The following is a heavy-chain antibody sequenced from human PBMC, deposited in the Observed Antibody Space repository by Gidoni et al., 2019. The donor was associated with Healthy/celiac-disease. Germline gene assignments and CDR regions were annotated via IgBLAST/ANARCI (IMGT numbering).Heavy chain of an antibody. Sequence: EVQLVASGGGLVQPGGPLSFSGPAPGSPSRVDSMNWVRQAPGKGLEWVSYISSSSSTIYYADSVKGRFTISRDNAKNSLYLQMNSLRDEDTAVYYCARGGDYYDSSGLTFDYWGQGTLVTVSS. J-gene: IGHJ4*02. D-gene: IGHD3-22*01. CDR2: ISSSSSTI. V-gene: IGHV3-48*02. CDR3: ARGGDYYDSSGLTFDY. CDR1: GSPSRVDS.